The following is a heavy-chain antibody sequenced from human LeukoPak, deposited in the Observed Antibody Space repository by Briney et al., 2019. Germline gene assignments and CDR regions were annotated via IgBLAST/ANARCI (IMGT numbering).Heavy chain of an antibody. CDR1: GFTFSSYW. D-gene: IGHD3-22*01. CDR3: ARYYYDSSGYYSGLDY. CDR2: INSDGSST. J-gene: IGHJ4*02. Sequence: GGSLRLSCAASGFTFSSYWMHWVRQAPGKGLVWVSRINSDGSSTSYADSVKGRFTISRDNAKNTLYLQMNSLRAEDTAVYYCARYYYDSSGYYSGLDYWGQGTLVTVSS. V-gene: IGHV3-74*01.